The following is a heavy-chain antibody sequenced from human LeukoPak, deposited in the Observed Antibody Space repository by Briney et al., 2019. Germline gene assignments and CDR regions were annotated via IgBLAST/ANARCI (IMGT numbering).Heavy chain of an antibody. CDR3: ARGTILEPFDI. J-gene: IGHJ3*02. Sequence: ASVKVSCMASGYTFTDYYMHWVRQAPGQGLEWMGWIHPKSGGTSYEQSFQGRVIMTSDTSISTAYMEVRRLTSDDTAVYYCARGTILEPFDIWGQGTMVTVSS. CDR1: GYTFTDYY. D-gene: IGHD3-3*01. V-gene: IGHV1-2*02. CDR2: IHPKSGGT.